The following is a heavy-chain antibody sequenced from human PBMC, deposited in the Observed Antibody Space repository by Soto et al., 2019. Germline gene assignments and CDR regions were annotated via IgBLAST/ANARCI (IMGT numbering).Heavy chain of an antibody. CDR1: GYTFTSYY. CDR2: INPSGGST. J-gene: IGHJ6*02. D-gene: IGHD5-12*01. Sequence: ASVKVSCKASGYTFTSYYMHWVRQAPGQGLEWMGIINPSGGSTSYAQKFQGRVTMTRDTSTSTVYMELSSLRSEDTAVYYCASVSVRWLQKFALYGMDVWGQGTTVTVSS. CDR3: ASVSVRWLQKFALYGMDV. V-gene: IGHV1-46*01.